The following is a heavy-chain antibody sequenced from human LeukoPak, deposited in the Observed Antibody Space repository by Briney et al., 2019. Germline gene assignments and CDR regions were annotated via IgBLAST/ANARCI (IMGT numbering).Heavy chain of an antibody. Sequence: GGSLGLSCAASGFTFSSYWMSWVRQAPGKGLEWVANIKQDGSEKYYVDSVKGRFTISRDNAKNSLYLQMNSLRAEDTAVYYCARRYMATSAEDFDYWGQGTLVTVSS. D-gene: IGHD5-24*01. V-gene: IGHV3-7*01. CDR3: ARRYMATSAEDFDY. J-gene: IGHJ4*02. CDR1: GFTFSSYW. CDR2: IKQDGSEK.